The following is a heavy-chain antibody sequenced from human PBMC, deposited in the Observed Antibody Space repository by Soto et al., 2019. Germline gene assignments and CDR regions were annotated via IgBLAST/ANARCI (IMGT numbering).Heavy chain of an antibody. Sequence: PSETLSLTCTVSGGSISSGGYYWSWIRQHPGKGLEWIGYIYYSGSTYYNPSLKSRVTISVDTSKNQFSLKLSSVTAADTAVYYCVISFGVAAAGPSDFSGQGPVVPV. J-gene: IGHJ4*02. D-gene: IGHD6-13*01. CDR1: GGSISSGGYY. V-gene: IGHV4-31*03. CDR2: IYYSGST. CDR3: VISFGVAAAGPSDF.